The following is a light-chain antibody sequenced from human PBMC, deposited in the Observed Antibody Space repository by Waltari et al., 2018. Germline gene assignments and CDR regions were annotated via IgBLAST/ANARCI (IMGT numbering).Light chain of an antibody. Sequence: QSVLTQPASVSGSPGQSITISCTGTSSDVGFYNYVSWYQQHPGKAPKPMIYDVSKPPSGVSNRFSGSKSGNTASLTISGLQAEDEADYDCNSYTTSSTMALGGGTKLTVL. J-gene: IGLJ2*01. CDR3: NSYTTSSTMA. CDR1: SSDVGFYNY. V-gene: IGLV2-14*03. CDR2: DVS.